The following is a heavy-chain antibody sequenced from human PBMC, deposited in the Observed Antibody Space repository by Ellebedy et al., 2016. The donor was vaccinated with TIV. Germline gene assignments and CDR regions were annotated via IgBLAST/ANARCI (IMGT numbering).Heavy chain of an antibody. CDR3: VKDVNWFDGY. J-gene: IGHJ4*02. Sequence: GESLKISCVASGVTFSSYAMIWVRQAPGKGLEWVSDVSGNGNTKHYADSVKGRFTISRANSKNTLYLQMNSLRAEDTAVYCCVKDVNWFDGYWGQGTLVTVSS. D-gene: IGHD3-10*01. CDR1: GVTFSSYA. CDR2: VSGNGNTK. V-gene: IGHV3-23*01.